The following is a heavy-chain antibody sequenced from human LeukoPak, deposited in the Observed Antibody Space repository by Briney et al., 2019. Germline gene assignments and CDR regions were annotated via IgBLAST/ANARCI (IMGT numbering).Heavy chain of an antibody. CDR2: IYTSGST. CDR3: ANNYFDFWSGYQDAFDI. Sequence: SQTLSLTCTVSGGSISSGSYYWSWIRQPAGKGLEWTGRIYTSGSTNYNPSLKSRVTISVDTSKNQFSLKLSSVTAADTAVYYCANNYFDFWSGYQDAFDIWGQGTMVTVSS. D-gene: IGHD3-3*01. CDR1: GGSISSGSYY. V-gene: IGHV4-61*02. J-gene: IGHJ3*02.